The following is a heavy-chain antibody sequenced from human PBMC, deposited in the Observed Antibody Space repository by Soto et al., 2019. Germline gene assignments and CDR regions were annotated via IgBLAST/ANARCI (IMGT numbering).Heavy chain of an antibody. Sequence: QLQLVQSGTEVKKPGASVKVSCKASGNTFNSYYIHWVRQAPGQGLEWLGIINPSGDRTNYAQQFQGRVXPNRDXXTSTVYMELSSLRSEDTAVYYCARDSGHAFSYFDYWGQGTLVTVSS. D-gene: IGHD1-1*01. CDR3: ARDSGHAFSYFDY. CDR1: GNTFNSYY. V-gene: IGHV1-46*02. J-gene: IGHJ4*02. CDR2: INPSGDRT.